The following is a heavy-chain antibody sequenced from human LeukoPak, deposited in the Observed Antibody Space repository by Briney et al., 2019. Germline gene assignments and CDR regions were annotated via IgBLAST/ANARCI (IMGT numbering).Heavy chain of an antibody. V-gene: IGHV3-74*01. CDR1: GFTFSNYW. CDR2: IKSDGSST. Sequence: GGSLRLSCAASGFTFSNYWMHWFRQAPGKGLVWVSRIKSDGSSTTYADSVKGRFTISRDNAKNMVYLQMNSLRAEDTAVYYCARDPFYGDAGFDYWGQGTLVTVSS. D-gene: IGHD4-17*01. J-gene: IGHJ4*02. CDR3: ARDPFYGDAGFDY.